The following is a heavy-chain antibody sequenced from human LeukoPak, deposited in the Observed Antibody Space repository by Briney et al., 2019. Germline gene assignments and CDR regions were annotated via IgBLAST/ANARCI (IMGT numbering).Heavy chain of an antibody. J-gene: IGHJ4*02. CDR2: INGNNGNT. CDR3: ARDLPALSPVAVTH. CDR1: GYTFSSFG. Sequence: ASVKVSCQASGYTFSSFGISWVRQAPGQGREWMGWINGNNGNTNYAEKLQGRLTMTTDTSTSTAYMELRSLRSDETAVYYCARDLPALSPVAVTHWAQGTVVTVSS. V-gene: IGHV1-18*01. D-gene: IGHD2-2*01.